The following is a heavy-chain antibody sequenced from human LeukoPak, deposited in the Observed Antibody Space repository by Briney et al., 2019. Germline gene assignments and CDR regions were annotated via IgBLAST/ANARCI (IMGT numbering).Heavy chain of an antibody. D-gene: IGHD3-9*01. CDR3: AKGGPRDGASRAYDILTGPIDY. Sequence: GGSLRLSCAASGFTFDDYAMHWVRQAPGKGLEWVSGISWNSGSIGYADSVKGRFTISRDNAKNSLYLQMNSLRAEDTALYYCAKGGPRDGASRAYDILTGPIDYWGQGTLVTVSS. CDR1: GFTFDDYA. J-gene: IGHJ4*02. V-gene: IGHV3-9*01. CDR2: ISWNSGSI.